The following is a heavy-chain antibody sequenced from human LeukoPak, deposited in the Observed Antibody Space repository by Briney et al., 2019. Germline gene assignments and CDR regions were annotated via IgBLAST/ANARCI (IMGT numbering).Heavy chain of an antibody. D-gene: IGHD5-24*01. CDR2: IYGGGNI. V-gene: IGHV3-53*01. J-gene: IGHJ4*02. CDR1: GFTVSSSY. CDR3: ARGAGYNYPYYFDY. Sequence: GGSLRLSCAASGFTVSSSYMNWVRQAPGKGLEWVSVIYGGGNIYYADSVKGRFTISRDNSKNTLYLQMDSLRAEDTAVYYCARGAGYNYPYYFDYWGQGTLVTVSS.